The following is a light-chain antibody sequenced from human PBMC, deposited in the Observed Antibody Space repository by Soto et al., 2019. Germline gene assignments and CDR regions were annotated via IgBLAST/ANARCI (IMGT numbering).Light chain of an antibody. CDR1: QGISSW. Sequence: DIQMTQSPSSVSASVGDRVTITCRAIQGISSWVAWYQQKPGKAPKLLIYAASSLQSGVPSRFSGSGSGTDFTLTISSLQPEDFATYYCQQANSFPSITFGQGTRLEIK. CDR2: AAS. CDR3: QQANSFPSIT. J-gene: IGKJ5*01. V-gene: IGKV1D-12*01.